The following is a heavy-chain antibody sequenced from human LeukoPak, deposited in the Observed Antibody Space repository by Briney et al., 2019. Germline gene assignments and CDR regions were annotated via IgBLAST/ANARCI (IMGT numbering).Heavy chain of an antibody. Sequence: GGPLRLSCGASGFTFDDYAMHWARQAPGKGLEWVSGISWNSGSIGYADSVRGRFNISRDNAKNSLYLQMNSLRAEDTALYYCAKATEQDWFDPWGQGTLVTVSS. CDR2: ISWNSGSI. CDR1: GFTFDDYA. V-gene: IGHV3-9*01. CDR3: AKATEQDWFDP. D-gene: IGHD1-14*01. J-gene: IGHJ5*02.